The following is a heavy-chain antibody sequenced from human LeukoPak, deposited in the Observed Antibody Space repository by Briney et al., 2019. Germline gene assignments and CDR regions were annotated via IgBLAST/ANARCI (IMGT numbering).Heavy chain of an antibody. Sequence: GGSLRLSCAASGFTFREYSMSWVRQAPGKGLEWVSNIRSNGGNTYYTDSVKGRFTISRDNSKNTLYLEMNSLRAGDTAVYYCAKGGYTTWFDPWGQGTLVTVSS. CDR1: GFTFREYS. V-gene: IGHV3-23*01. CDR3: AKGGYTTWFDP. D-gene: IGHD2-15*01. CDR2: IRSNGGNT. J-gene: IGHJ5*02.